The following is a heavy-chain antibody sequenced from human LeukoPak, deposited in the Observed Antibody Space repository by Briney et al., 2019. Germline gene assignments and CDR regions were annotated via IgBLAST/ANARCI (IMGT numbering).Heavy chain of an antibody. CDR3: ARAARSGTVYFDY. CDR2: VDPSDSDT. D-gene: IGHD5-12*01. Sequence: PGESLKISCKGSGYSFTNYWIGWVRQMRGKGLEWMGMVDPSDSDTRYSPSFQGQVTFSVEESITTASLQWSSLRASDTAIYYCARAARSGTVYFDYWGQGTLVTVSP. V-gene: IGHV5-51*01. J-gene: IGHJ4*02. CDR1: GYSFTNYW.